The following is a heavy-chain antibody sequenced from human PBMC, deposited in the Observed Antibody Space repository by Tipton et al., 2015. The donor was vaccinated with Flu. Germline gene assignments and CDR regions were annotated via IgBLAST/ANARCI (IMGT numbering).Heavy chain of an antibody. V-gene: IGHV4-38-2*02. Sequence: GLVKPSETLSLTCIVSGYSISSGYYWGWIRQPPGKGLEWIGSIYHSGSTYYNPSLKSRVTISVDTSKNQFSLKLSSVTAADTAVYYCARLSGSYALDYWGQGTLVTVSS. CDR3: ARLSGSYALDY. D-gene: IGHD1-26*01. J-gene: IGHJ4*02. CDR1: GYSISSGYY. CDR2: IYHSGST.